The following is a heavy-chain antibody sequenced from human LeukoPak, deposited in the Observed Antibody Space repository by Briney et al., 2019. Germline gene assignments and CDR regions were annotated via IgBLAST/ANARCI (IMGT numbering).Heavy chain of an antibody. V-gene: IGHV1-2*02. CDR1: GYTFTGYY. CDR3: ARGDLWAAAGAKVDY. Sequence: ASVKVSCKASGYTFTGYYMHWVRQAPGQGLEWMGWINPNSGGTNYAQKFQGRVTMTRDTSISTAYMELSRLRSDDTAVYYCARGDLWAAAGAKVDYWGQGTLVTVSS. CDR2: INPNSGGT. J-gene: IGHJ4*02. D-gene: IGHD6-13*01.